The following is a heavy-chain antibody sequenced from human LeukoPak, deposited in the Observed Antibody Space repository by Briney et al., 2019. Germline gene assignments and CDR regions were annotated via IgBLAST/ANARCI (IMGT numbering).Heavy chain of an antibody. Sequence: ASVNVSCKASGYTFTSYDINWVRQAPGQGLEWMGWMNPNSGNTGYAQKFQGRVTMTRNTSISTAYMELSSLRSEDTAVYYCARGRHYYDSSGFPSGDYWGQGTLVTVSS. CDR3: ARGRHYYDSSGFPSGDY. V-gene: IGHV1-8*01. CDR1: GYTFTSYD. D-gene: IGHD3-22*01. J-gene: IGHJ4*02. CDR2: MNPNSGNT.